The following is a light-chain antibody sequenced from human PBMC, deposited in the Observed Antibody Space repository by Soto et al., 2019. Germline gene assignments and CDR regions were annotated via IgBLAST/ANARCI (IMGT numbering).Light chain of an antibody. J-gene: IGLJ2*01. CDR2: DVS. CDR1: SSDVGGYNY. CDR3: SSYTSSSTLPVV. V-gene: IGLV2-14*01. Sequence: QSALTQPASVSGSPGQSITISCTGTSSDVGGYNYVSWYQQHPGKAPKLMIYDVSNRPSGVSNRFSGSKSGNTASLTISGLQAEDEADYYCSSYTSSSTLPVVFGGGTQVTV.